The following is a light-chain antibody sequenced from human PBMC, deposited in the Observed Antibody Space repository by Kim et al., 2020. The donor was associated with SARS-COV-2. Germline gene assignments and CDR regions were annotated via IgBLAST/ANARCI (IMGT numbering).Light chain of an antibody. CDR3: QQYAYWRA. J-gene: IGKJ5*01. V-gene: IGKV3-15*01. CDR1: QSISTN. Sequence: SISPGDRATLSCRSSQSISTNLAWFQQKPGQAPRVLIYGASARATGIPARFSGSGSGTEFTLTISNLQSEDFAVYYCQQYAYWRAFGQGTRLEIK. CDR2: GAS.